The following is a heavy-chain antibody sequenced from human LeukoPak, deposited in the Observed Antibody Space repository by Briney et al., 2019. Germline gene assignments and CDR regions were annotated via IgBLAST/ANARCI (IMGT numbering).Heavy chain of an antibody. CDR3: AGRGYSGYDFDY. CDR2: IKPNSGGT. Sequence: ASVKVSCKASGYTFTTYYMHWVRQAPGHRREWMGWIKPNSGGTNYAQKFQGRVTMPRDTSISTAYMELSRLRSDDTAVYYCAGRGYSGYDFDYWGQGTLVTVSS. D-gene: IGHD5-12*01. V-gene: IGHV1-2*02. CDR1: GYTFTTYY. J-gene: IGHJ4*02.